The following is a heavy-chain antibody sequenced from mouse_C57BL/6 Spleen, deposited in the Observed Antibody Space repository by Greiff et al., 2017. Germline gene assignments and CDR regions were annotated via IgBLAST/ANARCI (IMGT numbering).Heavy chain of an antibody. CDR1: GYTFTNYW. CDR3: ARRYYGSFYAMDY. Sequence: QVQLQQSGAELVRPGTSVKMSCKASGYTFTNYWIGWAKQRPGHGLEWIGDIYPGGGYTNYNEKFKGKATLTADKSSSTAYMQFSSLTSEDSAIYYCARRYYGSFYAMDYWGQGTSVTVSS. D-gene: IGHD1-1*01. CDR2: IYPGGGYT. J-gene: IGHJ4*01. V-gene: IGHV1-63*01.